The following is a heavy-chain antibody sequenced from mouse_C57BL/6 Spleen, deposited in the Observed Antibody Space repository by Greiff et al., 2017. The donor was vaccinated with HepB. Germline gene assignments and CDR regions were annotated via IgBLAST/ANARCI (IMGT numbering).Heavy chain of an antibody. D-gene: IGHD1-1*01. J-gene: IGHJ2*01. V-gene: IGHV1-64*01. CDR2: IHPNSGST. Sequence: QVQLQQPGAELVKPGASVKLSCKASGYTFTSYWMHWVKQRPGQGLEWIGMIHPNSGSTNYNEKFKSKATLTVDKSYSTAYMQLSSLTSEDSAVYDCARGAFTTVFDYWGQGTTLTVSS. CDR1: GYTFTSYW. CDR3: ARGAFTTVFDY.